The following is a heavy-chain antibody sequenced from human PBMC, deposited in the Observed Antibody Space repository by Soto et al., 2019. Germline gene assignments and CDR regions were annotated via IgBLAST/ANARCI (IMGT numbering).Heavy chain of an antibody. CDR1: GGSISSGDYY. D-gene: IGHD5-18*01. V-gene: IGHV4-30-4*01. CDR2: IFYSGST. J-gene: IGHJ4*02. CDR3: ARDLERYSYGGYYFDY. Sequence: QVQLQESGPGLVKPSQTLSLTCTVSGGSISSGDYYWSWIRQPPGKGLGWIGYIFYSGSTYYNPSLKSRVTISVDTSKNQFSLKLSSVTAADTAVYYCARDLERYSYGGYYFDYWGQGTLVTVSS.